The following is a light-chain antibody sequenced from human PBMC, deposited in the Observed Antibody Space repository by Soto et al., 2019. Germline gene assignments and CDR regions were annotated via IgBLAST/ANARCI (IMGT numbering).Light chain of an antibody. Sequence: EIVMTQSPATLSVSPGDRATLSCRASQSVDNDLAWYQQKPGQPPRLLIYDASTRATGIPARFSGSQSGTEFTLTISSLLSEDFAVYYCQQYNNWWTFGQGTRVDIK. CDR2: DAS. J-gene: IGKJ1*01. CDR1: QSVDND. V-gene: IGKV3D-15*01. CDR3: QQYNNWWT.